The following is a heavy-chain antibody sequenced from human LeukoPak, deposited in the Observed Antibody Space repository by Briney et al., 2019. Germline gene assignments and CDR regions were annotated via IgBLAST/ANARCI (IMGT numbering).Heavy chain of an antibody. Sequence: GGSLRLSCVASGFTFSIYSMNWVRQAPGKGLEWVSYISDTISTIHYADSVKGRFTISRDNAKSSLYLQMNSLRAEDTAVYYCARGLRYFDYWGQGTLVTVSS. V-gene: IGHV3-48*01. D-gene: IGHD5-18*01. J-gene: IGHJ4*02. CDR3: ARGLRYFDY. CDR1: GFTFSIYS. CDR2: ISDTISTI.